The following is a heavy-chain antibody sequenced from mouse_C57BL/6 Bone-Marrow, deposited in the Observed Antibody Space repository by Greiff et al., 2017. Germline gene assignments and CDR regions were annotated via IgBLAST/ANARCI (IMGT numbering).Heavy chain of an antibody. J-gene: IGHJ2*01. V-gene: IGHV7-1*01. D-gene: IGHD1-1*02. Sequence: EVKLVESGGGLVQPGRSLRLSCATSGFTFSDFYMEWVRQAPGKGLEWIAASRNKANDYTTEYSASVKGRFIVSRDTSQSILYLQMNALRAEDTAIYCCARDGLGGFDYWGQGTTLTVSS. CDR1: GFTFSDFY. CDR3: ARDGLGGFDY. CDR2: SRNKANDYTT.